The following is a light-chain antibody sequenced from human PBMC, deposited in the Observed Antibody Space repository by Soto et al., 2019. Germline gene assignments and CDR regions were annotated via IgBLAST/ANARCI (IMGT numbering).Light chain of an antibody. Sequence: QSVLTQPPSVSGAPGQRVTISCTGTSSNIGAGFDVNWYQQLPGTAPKLLIYANTNRPSGVPDRFSGSKSGTSASLAIAGLQAEDEADYYCQSYDSGLGWVFGGGTKLTVL. J-gene: IGLJ2*01. CDR2: ANT. V-gene: IGLV1-40*01. CDR3: QSYDSGLGWV. CDR1: SSNIGAGFD.